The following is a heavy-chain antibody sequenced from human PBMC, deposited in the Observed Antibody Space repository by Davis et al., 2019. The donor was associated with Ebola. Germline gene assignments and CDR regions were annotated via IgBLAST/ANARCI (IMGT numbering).Heavy chain of an antibody. J-gene: IGHJ3*02. Sequence: GGSLRLSCETSGFIFRNYVMSWVRQAPGKGLEWVSTFGTGGDTYYAAYVKGRFAISRDNSRGTLYLQMNSLRVEDTAIYYCVKDSSNIWFDIWGQGTLVTVS. CDR3: VKDSSNIWFDI. CDR1: GFIFRNYV. V-gene: IGHV3-23*01. D-gene: IGHD2/OR15-2a*01. CDR2: FGTGGDT.